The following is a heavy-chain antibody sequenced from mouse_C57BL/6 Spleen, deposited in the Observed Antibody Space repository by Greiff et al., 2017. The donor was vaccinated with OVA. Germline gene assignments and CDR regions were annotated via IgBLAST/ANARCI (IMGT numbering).Heavy chain of an antibody. D-gene: IGHD1-1*01. J-gene: IGHJ4*01. V-gene: IGHV10-3*01. CDR2: IRSKSSNYAT. Sequence: DVHLVESGGGLVQPKGSLKLSCAASGFTFNTYAMDWVRQAPGKGLEWVARIRSKSSNYATYYADLVKDRFTITRDDSQSILYLQINNLKTEDTAMYYCVRPSYYCSSYLYSMDYWGQGTSVTVSS. CDR3: VRPSYYCSSYLYSMDY. CDR1: GFTFNTYA.